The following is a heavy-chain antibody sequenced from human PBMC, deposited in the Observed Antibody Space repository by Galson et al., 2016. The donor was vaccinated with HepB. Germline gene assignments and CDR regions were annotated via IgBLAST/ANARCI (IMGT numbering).Heavy chain of an antibody. CDR1: GFILRDYY. Sequence: SLRLSCAASGFILRDYYMDWVRQAPGKGLEWVGRTRNRVRSYTTDYVASVKGRFTISRDNSKSSVYLHMKGLKPEDTAIYYCTRTGLGDFDYWGRGTLVTVSS. CDR3: TRTGLGDFDY. J-gene: IGHJ4*02. V-gene: IGHV3-72*01. CDR2: TRNRVRSYTT.